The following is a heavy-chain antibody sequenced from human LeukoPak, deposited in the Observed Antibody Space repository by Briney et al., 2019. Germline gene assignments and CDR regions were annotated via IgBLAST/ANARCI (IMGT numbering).Heavy chain of an antibody. CDR2: INHSGST. V-gene: IGHV4-34*01. D-gene: IGHD1-7*01. CDR1: GGSFSGYY. CDR3: ARGGVPGLVGTKVRRPWFDP. J-gene: IGHJ5*02. Sequence: SETLSLTCAVYGGSFSGYYWSWIRQPPGKGLEWIGEINHSGSTNYNPSLKSRVTMSLDTSKNQFSLKLNSVTAADTAVYYCARGGVPGLVGTKVRRPWFDPWGQGTLVTVSS.